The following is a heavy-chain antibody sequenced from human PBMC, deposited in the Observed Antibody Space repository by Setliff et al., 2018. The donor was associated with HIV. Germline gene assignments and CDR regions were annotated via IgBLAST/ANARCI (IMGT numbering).Heavy chain of an antibody. CDR3: ARDRYGDYAYFDY. J-gene: IGHJ4*02. Sequence: SETLSLTCTVSGGSISSDTFYWSWIRQPAGKGLEWIGHVYARGNTDYNPSLKSRVTISVDTSKSQFSLKLSSVTAADTAVYYCARDRYGDYAYFDYWGQGTLVTVSS. CDR2: VYARGNT. CDR1: GGSISSDTFY. V-gene: IGHV4-61*09. D-gene: IGHD4-17*01.